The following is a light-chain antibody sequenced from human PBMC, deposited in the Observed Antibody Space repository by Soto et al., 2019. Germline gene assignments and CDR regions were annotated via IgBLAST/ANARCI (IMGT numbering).Light chain of an antibody. CDR1: NIGSKS. V-gene: IGLV3-21*02. CDR3: QVWDTSSVHPVV. CDR2: DDS. J-gene: IGLJ2*01. Sequence: SYELTQPPSVSVAPGQTARVTRGGSNIGSKSAHWYQQKAGQAPVVVVYDDSDRPSGIPERFSGSKSGNTATLTISRVEAGDEADYYCQVWDTSSVHPVVFGGGTKLTVL.